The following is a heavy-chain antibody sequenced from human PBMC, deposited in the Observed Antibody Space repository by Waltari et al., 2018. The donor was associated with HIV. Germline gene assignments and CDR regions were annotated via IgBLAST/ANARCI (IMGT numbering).Heavy chain of an antibody. CDR2: IYPGDSDT. CDR1: GYSFTSYW. Sequence: EVQLVQSGAEVKKPGESLKISCKGSGYSFTSYWIVWLCQLPGKGLEWMGIIYPGDSDTRYSPSFQGQVTISADKSISTAYLQWSSLKASDTAMYYCARHEQYYYDSSGYYGWFDPWGQGTLVTVSS. D-gene: IGHD3-22*01. CDR3: ARHEQYYYDSSGYYGWFDP. J-gene: IGHJ5*02. V-gene: IGHV5-51*01.